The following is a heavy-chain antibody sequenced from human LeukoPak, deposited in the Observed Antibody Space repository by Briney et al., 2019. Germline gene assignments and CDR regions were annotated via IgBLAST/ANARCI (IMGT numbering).Heavy chain of an antibody. J-gene: IGHJ4*02. CDR3: ACTPKSQYYYDSSGYS. CDR1: GYTFTSYY. CDR2: INPSGGST. V-gene: IGHV1-46*01. D-gene: IGHD3-22*01. Sequence: EASVKVSCKASGYTFTSYYMHWVRQAPGQGLEWMGIINPSGGSTSYAQKFQGRVTMTRDMSTSTVYMELSSLRSEDTAVYYCACTPKSQYYYDSSGYSWGQGTLVTVSS.